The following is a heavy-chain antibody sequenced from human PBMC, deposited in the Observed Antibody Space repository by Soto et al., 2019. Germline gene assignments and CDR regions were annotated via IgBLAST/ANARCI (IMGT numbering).Heavy chain of an antibody. CDR1: GYIFSDFG. Sequence: QVHLVQPGTEVKKPGASVRVSCKASGYIFSDFGITWVRQAPGQGLEWLGWISVDNGKAHYGQKFQGRVTMTTDTTTNTAYMDLQRLKSDYTAVYYCARVESRLDYSTTPFDSWGQGSLVTVSS. J-gene: IGHJ4*02. CDR2: ISVDNGKA. V-gene: IGHV1-18*01. D-gene: IGHD4-4*01. CDR3: ARVESRLDYSTTPFDS.